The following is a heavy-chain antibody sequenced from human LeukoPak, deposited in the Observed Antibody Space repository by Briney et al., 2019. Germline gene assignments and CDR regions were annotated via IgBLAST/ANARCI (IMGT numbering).Heavy chain of an antibody. D-gene: IGHD2-2*01. V-gene: IGHV4-39*07. CDR2: IYYSGST. J-gene: IGHJ6*03. CDR3: ARQYQLAGGYMDV. CDR1: GGSISSSSYY. Sequence: PSETLSLTCTVSGGSISSSSYYWGWIRQPPGKGLEWIGSIYYSGSTYYNPSLKSRVTISVDTSKNQFSLKLSSVTAADTAVYYCARQYQLAGGYMDVWGKGTTVTVSS.